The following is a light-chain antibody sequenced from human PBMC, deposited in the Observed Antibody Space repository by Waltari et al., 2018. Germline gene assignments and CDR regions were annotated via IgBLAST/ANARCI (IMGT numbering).Light chain of an antibody. V-gene: IGLV4-69*01. CDR3: QTWGTGIRV. Sequence: QVVLTQSPSASASLGASVNLTCTLRNGHSTYALPWHQQRPEKGPRYLMKVNSDGSHKKGDGSPDRFSGSSSGAERYLTISSLQSEDEADYYCQTWGTGIRVFGGGTKLTVL. J-gene: IGLJ3*02. CDR1: NGHSTYA. CDR2: VNSDGSH.